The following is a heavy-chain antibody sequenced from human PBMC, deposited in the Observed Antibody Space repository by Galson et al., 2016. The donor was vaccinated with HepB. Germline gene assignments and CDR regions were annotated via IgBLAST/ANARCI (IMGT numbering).Heavy chain of an antibody. D-gene: IGHD1-26*01. Sequence: SLRLSCAASGFTFSSYAMSWVRQAPGKGLEWVSSISVSGGSTYYADSVKGRFTISRDNSKNTLYLQMNSLRAEDTAVYYCVKDTYSGSYGSFDYWSQGTLVTVSS. CDR1: GFTFSSYA. J-gene: IGHJ4*02. CDR2: ISVSGGST. V-gene: IGHV3-23*01. CDR3: VKDTYSGSYGSFDY.